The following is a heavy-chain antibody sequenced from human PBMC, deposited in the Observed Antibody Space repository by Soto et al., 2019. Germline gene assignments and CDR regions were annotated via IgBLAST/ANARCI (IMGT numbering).Heavy chain of an antibody. CDR3: ARSRGPYDILTGPFDY. J-gene: IGHJ4*02. CDR2: IYYSGST. CDR1: GGSVSSGSYY. V-gene: IGHV4-61*01. Sequence: SETLSLTCTVSGGSVSSGSYYGSWIRQPPGKGLEWIGYIYYSGSTNYNPSLKSRVTISVDTSKNQFSLKLSSVTAADTAVYYCARSRGPYDILTGPFDYWGQGTLVTVSS. D-gene: IGHD3-9*01.